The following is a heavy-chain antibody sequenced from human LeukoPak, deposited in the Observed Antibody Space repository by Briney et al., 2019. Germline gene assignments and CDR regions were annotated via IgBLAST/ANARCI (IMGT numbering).Heavy chain of an antibody. V-gene: IGHV3-11*01. J-gene: IGHJ4*02. D-gene: IGHD3-16*02. CDR2: ISSSGSTI. CDR3: ARDYDYVWGSYRPYYFDY. Sequence: GGSLRLSCAASGFTFSDYYMSWIRQAPGKGLEWVSYISSSGSTIYYGDSVKGRFTISRDNAKNSLYLQVNSLKAEDTAVYYCARDYDYVWGSYRPYYFDYWGQGTLVTVSS. CDR1: GFTFSDYY.